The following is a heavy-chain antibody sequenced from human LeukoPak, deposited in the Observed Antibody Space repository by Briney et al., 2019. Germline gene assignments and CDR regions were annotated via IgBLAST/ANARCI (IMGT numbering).Heavy chain of an antibody. J-gene: IGHJ4*02. Sequence: PSETLSLTCTVSGGSISGWYWSWIRQPPGKGLEWIGHIYSSGSTNYNPSLKSRVTISIDTSKNQFSLQLSSVTAADTAVYYCARETRLMGYSSGLGFNYWGQGTLVTVSS. CDR3: ARETRLMGYSSGLGFNY. CDR1: GGSISGWY. V-gene: IGHV4-59*01. D-gene: IGHD6-19*01. CDR2: IYSSGST.